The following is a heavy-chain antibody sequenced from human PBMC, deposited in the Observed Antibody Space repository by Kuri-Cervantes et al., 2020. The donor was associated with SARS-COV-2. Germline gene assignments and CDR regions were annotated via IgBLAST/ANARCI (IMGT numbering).Heavy chain of an antibody. CDR3: ARPLSGSYYTNFDC. V-gene: IGHV3-30-3*01. D-gene: IGHD1-26*01. CDR2: ISYDGSNK. J-gene: IGHJ4*02. CDR1: GFTFSSYA. Sequence: GGSLRLSCAASGFTFSSYAMHWVRQAPGKGLEWVAVISYDGSNKYYADSVKGRFTISRDNSKNTLYLQMNSLRAEDTAVYYCARPLSGSYYTNFDCWGQGTLVTVSS.